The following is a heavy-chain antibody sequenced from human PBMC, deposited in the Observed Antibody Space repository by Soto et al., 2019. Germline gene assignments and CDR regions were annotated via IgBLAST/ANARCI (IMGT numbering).Heavy chain of an antibody. CDR2: INSDGSST. V-gene: IGHV3-74*01. CDR1: GFTFSSYW. J-gene: IGHJ3*02. D-gene: IGHD6-6*01. Sequence: PWGCLSLSCAASGFTFSSYWMHWVRQAPGKGLVWVSRINSDGSSTSYADSVKGRFTISRDNAKNTLYLQMNSLRAEDTAVYYCARPHIAARDHDAFDIWGQGTMVTVSS. CDR3: ARPHIAARDHDAFDI.